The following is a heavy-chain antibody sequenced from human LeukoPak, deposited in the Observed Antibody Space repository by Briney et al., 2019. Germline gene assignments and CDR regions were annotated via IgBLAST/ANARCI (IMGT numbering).Heavy chain of an antibody. Sequence: PGGSLRLSCAASGFTFSSYWMSWVRQAPGKGLEWVANIKQDGSEKYYVDSVKGRFTISRDNAKNSLYLQMNSLRAEDTAVYYCARDAPHAYGPGSNYYYYYMDVWGKGTTVTVSS. CDR2: IKQDGSEK. D-gene: IGHD3-10*01. CDR3: ARDAPHAYGPGSNYYYYYMDV. J-gene: IGHJ6*03. CDR1: GFTFSSYW. V-gene: IGHV3-7*01.